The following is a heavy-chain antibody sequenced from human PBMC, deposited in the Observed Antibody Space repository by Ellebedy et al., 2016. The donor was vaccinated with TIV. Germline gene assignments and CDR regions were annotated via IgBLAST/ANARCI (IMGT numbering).Heavy chain of an antibody. V-gene: IGHV5-10-1*01. CDR1: GYSFTSYW. CDR3: ARDGYKIAAARTRWFDP. Sequence: GESLKISCKGSGYSFTSYWISWVRQMPGKGLEWMGRIDPSDSYTNYRPSFQGHVTISADKSISTAYLHWSSLKASDTAMYYCARDGYKIAAARTRWFDPWGQGTLVTVSS. CDR2: IDPSDSYT. J-gene: IGHJ5*02. D-gene: IGHD6-13*01.